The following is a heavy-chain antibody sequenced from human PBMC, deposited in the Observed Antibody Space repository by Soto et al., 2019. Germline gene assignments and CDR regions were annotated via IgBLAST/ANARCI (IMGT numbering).Heavy chain of an antibody. J-gene: IGHJ4*02. Sequence: EVQLVASGGGLVQPGGSLRLSCAASGVTVRSNYMSWVRQAPGKGLEWVSVIYSGGSTYYADSVKGRFTISRDNSKNTLYLQMNSLRAEDTAVYYCARHGYNYGGGYFDYWGQGTLVTVSS. CDR1: GVTVRSNY. CDR3: ARHGYNYGGGYFDY. D-gene: IGHD5-18*01. V-gene: IGHV3-66*04. CDR2: IYSGGST.